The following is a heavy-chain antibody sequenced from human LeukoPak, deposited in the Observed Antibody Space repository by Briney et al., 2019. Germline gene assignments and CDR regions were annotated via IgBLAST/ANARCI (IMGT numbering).Heavy chain of an antibody. D-gene: IGHD1-26*01. Sequence: GASVKVSCKASGYTFTGYYMHWVRQAPGQGLEWMGWINLNSGGTNYAQKFQGRVTMTRDTSISTAYMELSRLRSDDTAVYYCARVVGATTLTHWYYFDYWGQGTLVTVSS. CDR2: INLNSGGT. V-gene: IGHV1-2*02. CDR1: GYTFTGYY. J-gene: IGHJ4*02. CDR3: ARVVGATTLTHWYYFDY.